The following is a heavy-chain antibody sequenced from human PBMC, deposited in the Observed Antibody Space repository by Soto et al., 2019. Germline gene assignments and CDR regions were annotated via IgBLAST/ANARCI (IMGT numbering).Heavy chain of an antibody. D-gene: IGHD5-12*01. CDR1: GFTFSSYG. CDR2: ISYDGSNI. Sequence: GGSLRLSCAASGFTFSSYGMHWVRQAPGKGLEWVAVISYDGSNIYYADSVKGRFTFSRDNSNNTLYLQMNSLRAEDTAVYYCAKDRRRWLRFGRVFDYWGQGTLVTVSS. CDR3: AKDRRRWLRFGRVFDY. J-gene: IGHJ4*02. V-gene: IGHV3-30*18.